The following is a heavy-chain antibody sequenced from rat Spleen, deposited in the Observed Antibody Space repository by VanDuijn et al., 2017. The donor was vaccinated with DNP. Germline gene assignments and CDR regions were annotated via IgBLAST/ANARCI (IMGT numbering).Heavy chain of an antibody. D-gene: IGHD1-12*03. CDR3: ARGNDGYYPNWYFDF. J-gene: IGHJ1*01. Sequence: EVQLQESGPGLVKPSQSLSLTCSVTGYSITSNYWGWIRKFPGNKMEWIGHIRYSGSTSYNPSLKSRISITRDTSKNRFFLQLNSVTTEDTARYFCARGNDGYYPNWYFDFWGPGTMVTESS. V-gene: IGHV3-1*01. CDR1: GYSITSNY. CDR2: IRYSGST.